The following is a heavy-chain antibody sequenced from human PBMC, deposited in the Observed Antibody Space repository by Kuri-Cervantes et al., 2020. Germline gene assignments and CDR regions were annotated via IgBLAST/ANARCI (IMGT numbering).Heavy chain of an antibody. Sequence: SQTLSLTCAVYGGSFSGYYWNWIRQPPGKGLEWIGEINHSGSTNYNPSLKSRVTILVDTSKNQFSLKLSSVTAADTAVYYCARHVVHYYYYMDVWGKGTTVTVSS. CDR2: INHSGST. CDR1: GGSFSGYY. D-gene: IGHD3-10*02. CDR3: ARHVVHYYYYMDV. V-gene: IGHV4-34*01. J-gene: IGHJ6*03.